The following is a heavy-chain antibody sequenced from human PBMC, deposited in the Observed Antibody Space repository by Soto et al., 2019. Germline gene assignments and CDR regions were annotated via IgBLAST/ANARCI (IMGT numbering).Heavy chain of an antibody. V-gene: IGHV4-39*01. D-gene: IGHD6-19*01. Sequence: QMQLQESGPVLVKPSETLSLTCTVSGGSIRSRTYCWGWIRQAPGKGMEWIGSIYHSGSTFDNPSLKSRVTISVDTSKKQLSLKLSSVTAADTAIYYCARHQGSGWYDYFDSWGQGTLVTVSS. J-gene: IGHJ4*02. CDR2: IYHSGST. CDR1: GGSIRSRTYC. CDR3: ARHQGSGWYDYFDS.